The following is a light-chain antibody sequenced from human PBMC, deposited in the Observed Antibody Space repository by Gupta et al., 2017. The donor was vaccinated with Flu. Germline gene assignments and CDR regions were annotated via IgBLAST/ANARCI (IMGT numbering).Light chain of an antibody. CDR2: EVS. CDR3: SSYTNTNTFVV. Sequence: VFSSEHSQGCGCNWMLFEVSRRPSGISDRFSGSKSGNTASLTISGLQAEDEAYYYCSSYTNTNTFVVFGGGTKLTVL. J-gene: IGLJ2*01. V-gene: IGLV2-14*01.